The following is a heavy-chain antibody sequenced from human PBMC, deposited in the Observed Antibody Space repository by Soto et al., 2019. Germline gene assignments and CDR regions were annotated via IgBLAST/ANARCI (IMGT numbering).Heavy chain of an antibody. Sequence: GASVKVSCKAFGFIFNNYAISWVRQAPGQGLEWMGWISANSGNTNYAQKLQGRVTMTTDTSTSTAYMELRSLRSDDTAVYYCATAGNYDSRRRDFWGQGTHVTVSS. CDR1: GFIFNNYA. J-gene: IGHJ4*02. CDR3: ATAGNYDSRRRDF. D-gene: IGHD3-22*01. V-gene: IGHV1-18*04. CDR2: ISANSGNT.